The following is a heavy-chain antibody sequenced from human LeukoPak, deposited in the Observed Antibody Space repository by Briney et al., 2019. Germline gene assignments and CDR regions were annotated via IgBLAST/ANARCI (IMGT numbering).Heavy chain of an antibody. D-gene: IGHD6-13*01. Sequence: GASVKVSCKASGGSFSSYAISWVRQAPGQGLEWMGGIIPIFGTANYAQKFQGRVTITTDESTSTAYMELSSLRSEDTAVYYCAIAVAAAGINWGQGTLVTVSS. CDR2: IIPIFGTA. CDR3: AIAVAAAGIN. CDR1: GGSFSSYA. V-gene: IGHV1-69*05. J-gene: IGHJ4*02.